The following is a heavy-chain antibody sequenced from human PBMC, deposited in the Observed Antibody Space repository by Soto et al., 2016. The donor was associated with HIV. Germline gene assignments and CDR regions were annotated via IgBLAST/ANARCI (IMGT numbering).Heavy chain of an antibody. CDR3: ARDRSSARVSLPDY. CDR2: ISKSSSTI. V-gene: IGHV3-48*04. Sequence: EVQLVESGGGLAQPGGSLRLSCAASGFTFNSYSMNWVRQAPGKGLEWVSYISKSSSTIHYADSVKGRFTISRDNAKNSLYLQMNSLRAEDTAVYYCARDRSSARVSLPDYWGQGTLVTVSS. CDR1: GFTFNSYS. J-gene: IGHJ4*02. D-gene: IGHD6-25*01.